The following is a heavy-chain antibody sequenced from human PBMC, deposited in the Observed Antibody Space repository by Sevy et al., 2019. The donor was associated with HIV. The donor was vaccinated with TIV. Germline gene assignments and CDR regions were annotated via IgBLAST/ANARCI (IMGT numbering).Heavy chain of an antibody. J-gene: IGHJ4*02. CDR1: GFTFSTYT. V-gene: IGHV3-21*01. D-gene: IGHD2-15*01. CDR2: MTSSGSYI. CDR3: VRDGWDY. Sequence: GGSLRLSCAASGFTFSTYTMNWVRQAPGKGLEWVSLMTSSGSYILYADSVKGRFTISRDNAKNSVFLQMNSLRVEDRAVYYCVRDGWDYWGQGTLVTVSS.